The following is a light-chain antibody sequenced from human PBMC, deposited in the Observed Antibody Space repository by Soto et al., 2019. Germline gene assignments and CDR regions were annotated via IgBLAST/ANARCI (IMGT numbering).Light chain of an antibody. Sequence: ALTQPPSASGSPGQSVTISCTGTSSDVGAYNYVSWYQQHPGKAPKFMIYEVSKRPSGVPDRFSGSKSGNTASLTVSGLQAEDEADYYCSSYAGSNSVVFGGGTKLTVL. J-gene: IGLJ2*01. CDR2: EVS. V-gene: IGLV2-8*01. CDR3: SSYAGSNSVV. CDR1: SSDVGAYNY.